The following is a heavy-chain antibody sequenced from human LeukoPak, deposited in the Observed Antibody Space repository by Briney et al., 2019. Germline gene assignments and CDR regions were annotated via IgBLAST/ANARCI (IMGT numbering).Heavy chain of an antibody. V-gene: IGHV1-18*01. Sequence: GASVKVSCKASGYTFTSYGISWVRQAPGQGLEWMGWISAYNGNTNYAQKLQGRVTMTTDTSTSTAYMELRSLRSDDTAVYYCARDGDDSRATGWFDPWGQGTLVTVSS. CDR3: ARDGDDSRATGWFDP. D-gene: IGHD3-22*01. CDR1: GYTFTSYG. J-gene: IGHJ5*02. CDR2: ISAYNGNT.